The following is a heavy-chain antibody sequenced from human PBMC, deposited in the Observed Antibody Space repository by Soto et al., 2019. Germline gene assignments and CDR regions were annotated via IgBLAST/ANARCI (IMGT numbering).Heavy chain of an antibody. Sequence: SETLSLTCTVSGVSISSGGYYWSWIRQHPGKGLEWIGYIYYSGSTYYNPSLKSRVTISVDTSKNQFSLKLSSVTAADTAVYYCARGVRFLEWSLYYFDYWGQGTLVTVSS. CDR2: IYYSGST. CDR1: GVSISSGGYY. D-gene: IGHD3-3*01. V-gene: IGHV4-31*03. J-gene: IGHJ4*02. CDR3: ARGVRFLEWSLYYFDY.